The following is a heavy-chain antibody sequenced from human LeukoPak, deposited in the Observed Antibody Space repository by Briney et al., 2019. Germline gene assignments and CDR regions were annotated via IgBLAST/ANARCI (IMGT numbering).Heavy chain of an antibody. Sequence: ASVKVSCKASGYTFTSYGIRWVRQAPGQGLEWMGWISAYNGNTNYAQKLQGRVTMTTDTSTSTAYMELRSLRSDDTAVYHCARDQPGYWAAMVWTVSGYFDLWGRGTLVTVSS. CDR2: ISAYNGNT. CDR1: GYTFTSYG. D-gene: IGHD5-18*01. J-gene: IGHJ2*01. V-gene: IGHV1-18*01. CDR3: ARDQPGYWAAMVWTVSGYFDL.